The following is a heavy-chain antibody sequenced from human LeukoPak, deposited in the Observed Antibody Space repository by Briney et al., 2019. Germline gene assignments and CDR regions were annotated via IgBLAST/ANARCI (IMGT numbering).Heavy chain of an antibody. D-gene: IGHD3-22*01. Sequence: SETLSLTCTVSGGSISSYYWSWIRQPAGKGLEWIGRIYTSGSTNYNPSLKSRVTMSVDTSKNQFSLKLSSVTAADTAVYYCARSTPWYYYDSSGYYPFDYWGQGTLVTVSS. J-gene: IGHJ4*02. CDR3: ARSTPWYYYDSSGYYPFDY. CDR1: GGSISSYY. V-gene: IGHV4-4*07. CDR2: IYTSGST.